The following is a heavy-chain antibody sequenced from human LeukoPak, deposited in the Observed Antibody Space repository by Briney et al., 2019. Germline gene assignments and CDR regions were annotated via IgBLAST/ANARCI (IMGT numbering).Heavy chain of an antibody. CDR3: ARQPVNTAAFDI. CDR1: GGSINAYC. D-gene: IGHD5-18*01. CDR2: VRDNGEN. Sequence: PSETLSLTCTVSGGSINAYCWSWIRQPPGKGLEWIAYVRDNGENNYNPSLKSRVAISVDTANNQISLRLNFVTAADTAIYYCARQPVNTAAFDIWGLGTMVTVSS. J-gene: IGHJ3*02. V-gene: IGHV4-59*08.